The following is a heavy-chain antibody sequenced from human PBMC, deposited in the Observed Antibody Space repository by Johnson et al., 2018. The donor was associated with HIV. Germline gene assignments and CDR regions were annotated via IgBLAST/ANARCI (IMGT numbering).Heavy chain of an antibody. V-gene: IGHV3-38-3*01. CDR2: ISGGST. CDR3: ARDGKYSSIGPDAFDV. D-gene: IGHD6-13*01. Sequence: VQLVESRGVLVQPGGSLRLSCAASGFTVSSNEMSWVRQAPGKGLEWVSSISGGSTYYADSRKGRFIISRDNSKNTLHLQMNSLRPEDTAVYFCARDGKYSSIGPDAFDVWGQGTMVAVSS. J-gene: IGHJ3*01. CDR1: GFTVSSNE.